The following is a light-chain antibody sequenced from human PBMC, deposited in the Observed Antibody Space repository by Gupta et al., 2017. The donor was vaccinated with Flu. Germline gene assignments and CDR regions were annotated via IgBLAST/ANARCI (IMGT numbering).Light chain of an antibody. CDR2: KAS. V-gene: IGKV1-5*03. CDR1: QNINFW. J-gene: IGKJ1*01. CDR3: QQANYFPWT. Sequence: DIQMTQSPSTLSASIGDKVTITCRASQNINFWLAWYQKKPGRAPHLLIYKASQLENGVPSRFIGSGSGTEFSLTINSLQADDFATYYCQQANYFPWTFGQWTKVEYK.